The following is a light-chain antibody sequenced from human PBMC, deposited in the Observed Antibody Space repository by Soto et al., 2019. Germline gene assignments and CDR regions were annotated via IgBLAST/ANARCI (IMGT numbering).Light chain of an antibody. CDR2: AAS. CDR3: QKYDSAPWT. CDR1: QGISNY. Sequence: DIQMTQSPSSLSASVRDRVTITCRASQGISNYLAWYQQKPGKVPKLLIYAASTLQSGVPSRFSGSGSGTEFTLTISSLQPEYVATYYCQKYDSAPWTFGQGTKVEIK. V-gene: IGKV1-27*01. J-gene: IGKJ1*01.